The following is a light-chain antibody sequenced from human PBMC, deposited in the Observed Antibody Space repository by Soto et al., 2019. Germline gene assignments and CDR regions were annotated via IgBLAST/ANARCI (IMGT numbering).Light chain of an antibody. CDR2: DAS. V-gene: IGKV1-5*01. Sequence: DIQMTQSPCTLSASVGDRVTITCRASQSISSRLAWYQQKPAKAPKLLIYDASSLESGVPSRFSGSGSGTEFTLTISSLQPDDFATYYCQQYNSYPYTFGQGTKLEIK. CDR1: QSISSR. CDR3: QQYNSYPYT. J-gene: IGKJ2*01.